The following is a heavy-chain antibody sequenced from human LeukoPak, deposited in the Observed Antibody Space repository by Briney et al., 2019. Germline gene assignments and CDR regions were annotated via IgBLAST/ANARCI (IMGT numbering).Heavy chain of an antibody. Sequence: KTGGSLRLSCAASGFTFSDYYMSWIRQAPGKGLEWVSYISSSGSTIYYADSVKGRFTISRHNSKNTLYLQMNSLRAEDTAVYYCARGHYDFWSGRQSSYYYGMDVWGQGTTVTVSS. CDR3: ARGHYDFWSGRQSSYYYGMDV. CDR2: ISSSGSTI. CDR1: GFTFSDYY. D-gene: IGHD3-3*01. J-gene: IGHJ6*02. V-gene: IGHV3-11*01.